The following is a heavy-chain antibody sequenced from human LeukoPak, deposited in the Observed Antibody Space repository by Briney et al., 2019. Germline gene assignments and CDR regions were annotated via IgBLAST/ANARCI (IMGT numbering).Heavy chain of an antibody. CDR2: INHSGST. CDR3: ARVKGRYYDYVWGSYRFCAFDI. Sequence: SETLSLTCAVYGGSFSGYYWSWIRQPPGKGLEWIGEINHSGSTNYNPSLKSRVTISVDTSKNQFSLKLSSVTAADTAVYYCARVKGRYYDYVWGSYRFCAFDIWGQGTMVTVSS. CDR1: GGSFSGYY. D-gene: IGHD3-16*02. J-gene: IGHJ3*02. V-gene: IGHV4-34*01.